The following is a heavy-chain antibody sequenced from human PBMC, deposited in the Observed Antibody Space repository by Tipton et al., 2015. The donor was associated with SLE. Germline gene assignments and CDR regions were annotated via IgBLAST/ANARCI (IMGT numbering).Heavy chain of an antibody. D-gene: IGHD6-19*01. J-gene: IGHJ4*02. CDR3: ARNKAVAGTVIEY. Sequence: TLSLTCSVSGDSMNNYYWSWIRQPAGMPLEWIGRIYKTGITNYNPSLKSRVTMSVDTSKNQFSLKLTSLTAADTALYYCARNKAVAGTVIEYWGPGTLVTVSS. CDR2: IYKTGIT. CDR1: GDSMNNYY. V-gene: IGHV4-4*07.